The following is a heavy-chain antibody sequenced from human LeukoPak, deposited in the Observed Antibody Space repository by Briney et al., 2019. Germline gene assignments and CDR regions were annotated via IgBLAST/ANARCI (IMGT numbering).Heavy chain of an antibody. V-gene: IGHV3-23*01. CDR1: GFTFSSYA. D-gene: IGHD3-3*01. Sequence: GGSLRLSCAASGFTFSSYAMNWVRQAPGKGLECVSAINPSGGNSYYADSVKGRFTISRDNSKNTLYLQINSLRAEDTAEYYCAKDWRMDVWGQGTTVTVSS. CDR2: INPSGGNS. J-gene: IGHJ6*02. CDR3: AKDWRMDV.